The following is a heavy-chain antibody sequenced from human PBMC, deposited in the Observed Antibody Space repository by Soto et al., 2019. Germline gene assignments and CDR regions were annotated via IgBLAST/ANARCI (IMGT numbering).Heavy chain of an antibody. V-gene: IGHV4-39*01. CDR3: ARLPQEYNYYGMDV. J-gene: IGHJ6*02. Sequence: PSETLSLTCTVSGGSISSYYWGWIRQPPGKGLEWLGHIYYSGNTYYHPPLKSRVTISVDTSRNQFSLRLSSVTAADTAVYYCARLPQEYNYYGMDVWGQGTTVTVSS. CDR1: GGSISSYY. CDR2: IYYSGNT. D-gene: IGHD1-1*01.